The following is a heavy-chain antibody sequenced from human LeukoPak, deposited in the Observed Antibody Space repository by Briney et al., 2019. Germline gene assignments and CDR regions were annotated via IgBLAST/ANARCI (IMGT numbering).Heavy chain of an antibody. D-gene: IGHD6-19*01. V-gene: IGHV3-23*01. CDR1: GFTFSSYA. Sequence: GGSLRLSCAASGFTFSSYAMSWVRQAPGKGLEWVSAISGSGGSTYYADSVKGRFTISRDNSKNTLYLQMNSLRAEDTAVYYCAKDRAGSGWDYDAFDIWGQGTMVTVSS. CDR2: ISGSGGST. CDR3: AKDRAGSGWDYDAFDI. J-gene: IGHJ3*02.